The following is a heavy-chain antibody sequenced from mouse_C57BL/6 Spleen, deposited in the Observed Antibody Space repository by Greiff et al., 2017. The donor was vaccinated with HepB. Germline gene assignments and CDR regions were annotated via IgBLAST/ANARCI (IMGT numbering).Heavy chain of an antibody. Sequence: VQLQQSGAELMKPGASVKLSCKATGYTFTGYWIEWVKQRPGHGLEWIGEILPGSGSTNYNEKFKGKATFTADTSSNTAYMQLSSLTTEDSAIYYCARSEEYYGSSPSYAMDYWGQGTSVTVSS. CDR1: GYTFTGYW. J-gene: IGHJ4*01. CDR3: ARSEEYYGSSPSYAMDY. V-gene: IGHV1-9*01. CDR2: ILPGSGST. D-gene: IGHD1-1*01.